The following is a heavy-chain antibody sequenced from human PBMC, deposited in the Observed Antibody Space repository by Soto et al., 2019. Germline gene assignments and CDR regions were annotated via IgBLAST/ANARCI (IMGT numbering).Heavy chain of an antibody. CDR2: LFYGGTT. Sequence: SETLSLTCAVSGGSISGYYWTWIRQPPGKGLEWVGSLFYGGTTDYNPSLKSRLTMSLDTSKNHFSLKLRSVTAADTAVYYCARHRGPAPVYWGQGTLVTVSS. J-gene: IGHJ4*02. D-gene: IGHD3-10*01. V-gene: IGHV4-39*01. CDR1: GGSISGYY. CDR3: ARHRGPAPVY.